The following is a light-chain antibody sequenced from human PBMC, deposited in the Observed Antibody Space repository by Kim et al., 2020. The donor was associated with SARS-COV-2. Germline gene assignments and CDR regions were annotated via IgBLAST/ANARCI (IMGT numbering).Light chain of an antibody. CDR2: QDT. CDR3: QTWDSITVV. CDR1: KLGEKY. Sequence: SYELTQPPSVSVSPGQTASITCSGDKLGEKYACWYQQKPGQSPVLVIYQDTKRPSGIPERFSGSNSGNTATLTISGTQAIDEADYYCQTWDSITVVFGGGTKLTVL. J-gene: IGLJ2*01. V-gene: IGLV3-1*01.